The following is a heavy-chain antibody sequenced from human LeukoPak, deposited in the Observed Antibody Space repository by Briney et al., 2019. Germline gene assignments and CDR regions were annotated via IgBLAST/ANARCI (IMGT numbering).Heavy chain of an antibody. V-gene: IGHV4-4*07. D-gene: IGHD1-26*01. CDR3: ARGDTRIGGARVADAFDI. J-gene: IGHJ3*02. CDR1: GASISSHY. CDR2: IYTSGST. Sequence: PSETLSLTCAVSGASISSHYWSWIRQPPGKGLEWIGRIYTSGSTNYNPSLKSRVTMSVDTSKNQFSLKLSSVTAADTAVYYCARGDTRIGGARVADAFDIWGQGTMVTVSS.